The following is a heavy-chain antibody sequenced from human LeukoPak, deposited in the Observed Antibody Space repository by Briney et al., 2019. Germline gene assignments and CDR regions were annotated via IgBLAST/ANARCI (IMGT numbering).Heavy chain of an antibody. CDR2: INHSGST. CDR3: ARRKTGTMEDY. V-gene: IGHV4-34*01. J-gene: IGHJ4*02. Sequence: SETLSLTCAVYGGSFSGYYWSRIRQPPGKGLEWIGEINHSGSTNYNPSLKSRVTISVDTSKSQFSLKLSSVTAADTAVYYCARRKTGTMEDYWGQGTLVTVSS. D-gene: IGHD1-7*01. CDR1: GGSFSGYY.